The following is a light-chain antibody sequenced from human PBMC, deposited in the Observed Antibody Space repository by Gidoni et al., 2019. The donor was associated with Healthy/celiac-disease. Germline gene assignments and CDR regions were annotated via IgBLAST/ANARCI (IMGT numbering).Light chain of an antibody. V-gene: IGKV4-1*01. CDR1: QSVLYSSNNKNY. CDR2: WAS. CDR3: QQYYSTPSWT. Sequence: IVMIQSPDSPSVSLGERATINCKSSQSVLYSSNNKNYLAWYQQKPGQPPKLLIYWASTRESGVPDRFSGSGSGTDFTLTISSLQAEDVAVYYCQQYYSTPSWTFGQGTKVEIK. J-gene: IGKJ1*01.